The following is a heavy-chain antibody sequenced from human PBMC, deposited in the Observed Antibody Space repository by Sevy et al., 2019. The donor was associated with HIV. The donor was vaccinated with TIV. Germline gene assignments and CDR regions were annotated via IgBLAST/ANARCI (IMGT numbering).Heavy chain of an antibody. J-gene: IGHJ6*02. CDR1: EFTFSYYW. CDR2: IKQDGSEK. V-gene: IGHV3-7*03. Sequence: GGSLRLSCAASEFTFSYYWMTWVRQAPGKGLEWVANIKQDGSEKYYVDSVKGRFTISRDNAKNSLYLQMNSLRAEDTAMYYCAGREIYSSSPAGMDVWGQGTTVTVSS. CDR3: AGREIYSSSPAGMDV. D-gene: IGHD3-22*01.